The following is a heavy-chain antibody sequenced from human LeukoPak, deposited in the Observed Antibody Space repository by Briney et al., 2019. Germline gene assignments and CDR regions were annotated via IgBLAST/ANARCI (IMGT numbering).Heavy chain of an antibody. J-gene: IGHJ4*02. Sequence: PGGSLRLSCAASGFTVSSNYMSWVRQAPGKGLEWVSVIYSGGSTYYADSVKGRFTISRDNSKNTLYLQMNSLRAEDTAVYYCAREYSSPYYFDYWGQGTLVTVSS. CDR1: GFTVSSNY. V-gene: IGHV3-53*01. CDR3: AREYSSPYYFDY. D-gene: IGHD6-6*01. CDR2: IYSGGST.